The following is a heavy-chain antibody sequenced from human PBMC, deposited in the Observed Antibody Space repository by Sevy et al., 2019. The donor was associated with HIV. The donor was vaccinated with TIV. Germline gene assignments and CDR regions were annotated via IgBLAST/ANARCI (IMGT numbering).Heavy chain of an antibody. CDR2: ISSSGDST. Sequence: GESLKISCAASGFSFSDYYMNWIRQAPGKGLECISYISSSGDSTYYADSVKGRFTISMDNAKNSVYLQMNNLRADDTAVYFSAREVVRGVIRDYFDFWGQGTLVTVSS. CDR3: AREVVRGVIRDYFDF. CDR1: GFSFSDYY. D-gene: IGHD3-10*01. J-gene: IGHJ4*02. V-gene: IGHV3-11*01.